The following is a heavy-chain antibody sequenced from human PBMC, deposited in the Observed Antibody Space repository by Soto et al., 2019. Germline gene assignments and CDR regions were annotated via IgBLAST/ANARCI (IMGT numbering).Heavy chain of an antibody. Sequence: GESLKISCKGSGYNFSSYWISWVRQMPGKGLEWMGRIDPSDSYTNYSPSFQGHVTISADKSISTAYLQWSSLKASDTAMYYCARPYSSGEDTDVWGQGTTVTVSS. D-gene: IGHD3-22*01. V-gene: IGHV5-10-1*01. J-gene: IGHJ6*02. CDR1: GYNFSSYW. CDR3: ARPYSSGEDTDV. CDR2: IDPSDSYT.